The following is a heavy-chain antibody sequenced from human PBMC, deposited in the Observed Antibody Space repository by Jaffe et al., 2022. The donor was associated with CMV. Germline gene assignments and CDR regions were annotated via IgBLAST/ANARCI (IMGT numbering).Heavy chain of an antibody. CDR2: IIPILGIA. J-gene: IGHJ6*03. Sequence: QVQLVQSGAEVKKPGSSVKVSCKASGGTFSSYAISWVRQAPGQGLEWMGRIIPILGIANYAQKFQGRVTITADKSTSTAYMELSSLRSEDTAVYYCARDVVYSGSHTYYYYYYMDVWGKGTTVTVSS. CDR1: GGTFSSYA. D-gene: IGHD1-26*01. V-gene: IGHV1-69*09. CDR3: ARDVVYSGSHTYYYYYYMDV.